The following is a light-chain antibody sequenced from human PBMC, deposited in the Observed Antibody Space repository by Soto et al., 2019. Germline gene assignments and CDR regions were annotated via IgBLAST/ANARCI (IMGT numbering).Light chain of an antibody. CDR1: ISDVGGYNY. CDR2: EVS. CDR3: SSYTSGSNFYV. Sequence: QSALTQPASVSGSPGQSITISCTGTISDVGGYNYVSWYQHHPGKAPKLMIYEVSNRPSGVSNRFSGSKSGNTASLTISGLQAEDEADYYCSSYTSGSNFYVFGTGTKVTVL. J-gene: IGLJ1*01. V-gene: IGLV2-14*01.